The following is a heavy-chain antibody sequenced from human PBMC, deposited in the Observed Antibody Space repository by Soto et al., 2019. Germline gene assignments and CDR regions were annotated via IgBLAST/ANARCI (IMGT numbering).Heavy chain of an antibody. CDR3: AKDHLTTTVTTVGY. V-gene: IGHV3-30*18. CDR2: ISYHGSDK. Sequence: QVQLVESGGGVVQPGRSLRLSCAASGFTFSNYGMHWVRQAPGKGLEWVAVISYHGSDKYYADSVKGRFTISRDNSKNTMYLQMDSLRAEDTAVYYGAKDHLTTTVTTVGYRGQGTLVTVSS. CDR1: GFTFSNYG. J-gene: IGHJ4*02. D-gene: IGHD4-17*01.